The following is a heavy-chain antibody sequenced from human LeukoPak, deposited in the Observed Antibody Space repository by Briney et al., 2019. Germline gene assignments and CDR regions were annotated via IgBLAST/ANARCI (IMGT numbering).Heavy chain of an antibody. CDR2: IYYSGTT. CDR3: AREDPRTKVPEGMDV. D-gene: IGHD4/OR15-4a*01. Sequence: SETLSLTCTVSGGSISHYYWSWIRRPPGKGLEWIGYIYYSGTTNYNPSLKSRVTISVDTSKNQFSLKLNSVTAADTAVYYCAREDPRTKVPEGMDVWGQGTTVTVSS. V-gene: IGHV4-59*01. CDR1: GGSISHYY. J-gene: IGHJ6*02.